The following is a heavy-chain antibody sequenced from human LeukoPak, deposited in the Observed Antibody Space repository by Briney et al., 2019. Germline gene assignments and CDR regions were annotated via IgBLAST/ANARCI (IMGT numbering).Heavy chain of an antibody. CDR1: GGSFSGYY. CDR3: ASTAGGGYSMGYYYYYMDV. J-gene: IGHJ6*03. D-gene: IGHD2-15*01. V-gene: IGHV4-34*01. Sequence: PSETLSLTCAVYGGSFSGYYWSWIRQPPGKGLEWIGEINHSGSTNYNPSLKSRVTISVDTSKNQFSLKLSSVTAADTAVYYCASTAGGGYSMGYYYYYMDVWGKGTTVTISS. CDR2: INHSGST.